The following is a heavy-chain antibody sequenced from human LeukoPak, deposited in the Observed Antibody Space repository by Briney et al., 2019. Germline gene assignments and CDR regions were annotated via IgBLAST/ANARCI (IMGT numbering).Heavy chain of an antibody. CDR3: ASDSGSYWGGYYFDY. CDR2: INRDGSRT. Sequence: GGSLRLSCAASGFTFSNHWMHWVRQAPGKGLMWVSRINRDGSRTDYADSVKGRFTISGDDAKNSLYLQMNSLRAEDTAVYYCASDSGSYWGGYYFDYWGQGTLVTVSS. J-gene: IGHJ4*02. CDR1: GFTFSNHW. V-gene: IGHV3-74*01. D-gene: IGHD1-26*01.